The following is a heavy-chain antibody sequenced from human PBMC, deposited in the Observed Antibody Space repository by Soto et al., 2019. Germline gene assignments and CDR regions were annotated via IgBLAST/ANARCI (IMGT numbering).Heavy chain of an antibody. CDR2: ISWNSGGI. V-gene: IGHV3-9*01. Sequence: PGGSLRLSCAASGFTFDDYAMHWVRQGPGKGLEWVSGISWNSGGIGYADSVKGRFTISGDNAKNSLYLQMDRLRPEDTAFYYCAKSPHDILIGSAFDYWGQGTLVTVSS. CDR3: AKSPHDILIGSAFDY. CDR1: GFTFDDYA. J-gene: IGHJ4*02. D-gene: IGHD3-9*01.